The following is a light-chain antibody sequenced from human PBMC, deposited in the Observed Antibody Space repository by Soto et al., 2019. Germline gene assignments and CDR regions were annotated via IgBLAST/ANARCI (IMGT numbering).Light chain of an antibody. J-gene: IGKJ1*01. V-gene: IGKV3-20*01. CDR1: QSVSSNY. Sequence: EIVLTQSPGTLSLFAGERATLSCRATQSVSSNYLAWYQQKSGQAPRLLIYIASRRATGIPDRFSGSGSGTDFTLTIRRLEPEDSAVYYCQQYGTSPWTFGQGTKVEIK. CDR2: IAS. CDR3: QQYGTSPWT.